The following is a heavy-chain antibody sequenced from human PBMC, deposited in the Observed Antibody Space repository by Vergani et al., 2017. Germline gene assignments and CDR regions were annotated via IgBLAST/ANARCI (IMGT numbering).Heavy chain of an antibody. CDR1: GGSISSGSYY. CDR2: IYTSGST. CDR3: ARGLYSISSGPLGNWFDP. J-gene: IGHJ5*02. V-gene: IGHV4-61*02. Sequence: QVQLQESGPGLVKPSQTLSLTCTVSGGSISSGSYYWCWIRQPAGKGLEWIGRIYTSGSTNYNPSLKSRVTISVDTSENRFSLKLSSVAAADTAVYYCARGLYSISSGPLGNWFDPWGQGTLVTVSS. D-gene: IGHD6-19*01.